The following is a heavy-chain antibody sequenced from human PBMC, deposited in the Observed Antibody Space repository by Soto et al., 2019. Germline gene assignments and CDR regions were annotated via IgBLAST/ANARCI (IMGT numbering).Heavy chain of an antibody. CDR3: ARDYFDARGSL. V-gene: IGHV3-48*02. CDR1: ELNFSTYN. CDR2: INSNGKSI. J-gene: IGHJ4*02. D-gene: IGHD3-22*01. Sequence: GVSLRVSCAASELNFSTYNMNWVRKAPGKGLEWLSYINSNGKSIYYADSVKGRFTISRDNARNSLYLQMNSLRDEDTAVYYCARDYFDARGSLWGQGTLVTVSS.